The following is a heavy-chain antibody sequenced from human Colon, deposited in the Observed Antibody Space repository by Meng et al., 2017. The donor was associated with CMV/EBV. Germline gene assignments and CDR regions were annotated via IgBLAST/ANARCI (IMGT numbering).Heavy chain of an antibody. CDR3: VRDQYDFWSGYPKGYYFDY. CDR1: GFPFSCYA. V-gene: IGHV3-30-3*01. Sequence: QVQLVESGGGLVQLGTSLRLSLAAAGFPFSCYAMHWVRQAPGKGLEWLAIISYNGNHQFYADSVKGRFTISRDNSKNTVYVQMNSLTPEDTALYYCVRDQYDFWSGYPKGYYFDYWGQGTLVTVS. D-gene: IGHD3-3*01. CDR2: ISYNGNHQ. J-gene: IGHJ4*02.